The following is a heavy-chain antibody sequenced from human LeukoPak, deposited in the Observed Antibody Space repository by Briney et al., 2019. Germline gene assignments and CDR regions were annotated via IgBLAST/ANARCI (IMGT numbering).Heavy chain of an antibody. CDR2: INHSGST. J-gene: IGHJ4*02. CDR3: ARVRYYDSSGYTFDY. V-gene: IGHV4-34*01. Sequence: KSSETLSLTCAVYGGSFSGYYWSWIRQPPGKGLEWIGEINHSGSTNYNPSLKSRVTISVDTSKNQFSLKLSSVTAADTAVYYCARVRYYDSSGYTFDYWGQGTLVTVSS. D-gene: IGHD3-22*01. CDR1: GGSFSGYY.